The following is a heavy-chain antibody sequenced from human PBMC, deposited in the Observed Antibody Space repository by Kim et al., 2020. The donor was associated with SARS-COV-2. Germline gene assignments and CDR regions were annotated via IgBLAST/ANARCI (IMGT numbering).Heavy chain of an antibody. CDR3: AREWGY. CDR1: GFTFSRDW. CDR2: IKHDGNEK. V-gene: IGHV3-7*03. Sequence: GGSLRLSCAASGFTFSRDWMSWVRQAPEKGLEWVANIKHDGNEKHYVDSVKGRFTISRDNAKNLLFLQMDSLRVEDTAVYYCAREWGYWGQGTLVTVSS. D-gene: IGHD3-16*01. J-gene: IGHJ4*02.